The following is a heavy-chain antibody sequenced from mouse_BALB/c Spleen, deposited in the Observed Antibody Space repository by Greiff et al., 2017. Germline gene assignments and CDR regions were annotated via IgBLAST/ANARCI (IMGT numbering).Heavy chain of an antibody. CDR1: GFTFTDYY. Sequence: EVKLVESGGGLVQHGGSLRLSCATSGFTFTDYYMSWVRQPPGKALEWLGFIRNKANGYTTEYSASVKGRFTISRDNSQSILYLQMNTLRAEDSATYYCARDGYYFDYWGQGTTLTVSS. J-gene: IGHJ2*01. V-gene: IGHV7-3*02. CDR2: IRNKANGYTT. CDR3: ARDGYYFDY.